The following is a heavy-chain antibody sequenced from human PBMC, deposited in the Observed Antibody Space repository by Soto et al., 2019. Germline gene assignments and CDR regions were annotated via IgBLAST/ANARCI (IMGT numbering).Heavy chain of an antibody. CDR3: ARGRDGSVSLTPHIDV. Sequence: EVQLLESGGGLVQPGGSLRLSCAASGFTFNNYAMHWVRQAPGKGLEWVAAMSGGGGSISYARSVKGRFTVSRDGSKNTLYLQMGSLRADDTAVYYCARGRDGSVSLTPHIDVWGKGTPVTVSS. V-gene: IGHV3-23*01. D-gene: IGHD3-10*01. J-gene: IGHJ6*04. CDR2: MSGGGGSI. CDR1: GFTFNNYA.